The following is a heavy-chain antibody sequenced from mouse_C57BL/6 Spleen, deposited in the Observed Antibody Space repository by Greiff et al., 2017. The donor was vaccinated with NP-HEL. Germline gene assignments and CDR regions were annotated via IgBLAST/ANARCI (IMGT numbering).Heavy chain of an antibody. CDR2: IYPGDGDT. J-gene: IGHJ4*01. CDR1: GYAFSSSW. V-gene: IGHV1-82*01. Sequence: VQLQQSGPELVKPGASVKISCKASGYAFSSSWMNWVKQRPGKGLEWIGRIYPGDGDTNYNGKFKGKATLTADKSSSTAYMQLSSLTSEDSAVYFCARGIQAMDYWGQGTSVTVSS. CDR3: ARGIQAMDY.